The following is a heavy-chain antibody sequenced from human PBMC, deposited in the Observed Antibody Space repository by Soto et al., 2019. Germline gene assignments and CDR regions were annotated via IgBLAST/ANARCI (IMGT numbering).Heavy chain of an antibody. J-gene: IGHJ5*02. CDR3: ARGTQSPGIYDFWDNWFDP. V-gene: IGHV4-31*03. D-gene: IGHD3-3*01. CDR1: GGSISSGVYY. CDR2: IYYSGST. Sequence: SETLSLTCTVSGGSISSGVYYWSWFRQHPGKGLEWIGYIYYSGSTYYNPSLRSRVTISVDTSKNQFSLKLSSVTAADTAVYYCARGTQSPGIYDFWDNWFDPWGQGTLVTVSS.